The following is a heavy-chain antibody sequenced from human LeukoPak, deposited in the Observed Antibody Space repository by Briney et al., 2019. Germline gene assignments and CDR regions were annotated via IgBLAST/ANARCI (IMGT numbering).Heavy chain of an antibody. V-gene: IGHV3-53*01. Sequence: GGSLRLSCAASGFTVSSNYMSWVRQAPGKGLEWVSVIYSGGSTYYADSVKGRFTISRDNSKNTLYLQMNSLRAEDTAVYYCAREQVVPAAMTYYYYYYMDVWGKGTTVTISS. CDR2: IYSGGST. J-gene: IGHJ6*03. CDR1: GFTVSSNY. CDR3: AREQVVPAAMTYYYYYYMDV. D-gene: IGHD2-2*01.